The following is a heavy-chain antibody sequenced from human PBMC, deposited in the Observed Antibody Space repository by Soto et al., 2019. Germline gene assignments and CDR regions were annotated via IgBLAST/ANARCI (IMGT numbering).Heavy chain of an antibody. V-gene: IGHV1-46*01. CDR1: GYTFTSYY. D-gene: IGHD3-22*01. Sequence: ASVKVSCKASGYTFTSYYMHWVRQAPGQGLEWMGIINPSGGSTSYAQKFQGRVTMTRDTSTSTVYMELSSLRSEDTAVYYCARGSYYDSSGYFNYFDYWGQGTLVTVSS. CDR2: INPSGGST. J-gene: IGHJ4*02. CDR3: ARGSYYDSSGYFNYFDY.